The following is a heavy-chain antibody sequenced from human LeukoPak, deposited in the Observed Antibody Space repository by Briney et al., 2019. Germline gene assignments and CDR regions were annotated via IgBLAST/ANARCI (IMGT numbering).Heavy chain of an antibody. CDR2: ISSSADST. CDR3: AKPLEKYTYGGNFDY. V-gene: IGHV3-23*01. CDR1: GFTYSSYA. D-gene: IGHD4-23*01. Sequence: GGSLRLSCEASGFTYSSYAMSWVRQAPGKGLAWVSVISSSADSTYYADSVKGRFTISRDNSKNTLYLQMNNLRAEDTAVYYCAKPLEKYTYGGNFDYWGQGLLVTVSS. J-gene: IGHJ4*02.